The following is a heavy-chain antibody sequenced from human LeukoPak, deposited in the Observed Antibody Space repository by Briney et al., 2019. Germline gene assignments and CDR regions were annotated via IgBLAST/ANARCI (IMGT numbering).Heavy chain of an antibody. V-gene: IGHV3-21*01. J-gene: IGHJ4*02. CDR2: ISSSSSYI. Sequence: GGSLRLSSAASGFTFSSYSMNCVREAPGKGLEWVSSISSSSSYIYYADSVKGRFTISRDNAKNSLYLQMNSLRAEDTAVYYCARDSLSTGNFDYWGQGTLVTVSS. CDR1: GFTFSSYS. D-gene: IGHD1-1*01. CDR3: ARDSLSTGNFDY.